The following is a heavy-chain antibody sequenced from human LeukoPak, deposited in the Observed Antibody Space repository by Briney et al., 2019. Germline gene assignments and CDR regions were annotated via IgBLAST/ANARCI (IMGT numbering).Heavy chain of an antibody. J-gene: IGHJ6*03. Sequence: GGSLRLSCVASGFTFSGCWMHWVRQVPGKGLVWVSRINSDGSSTRYADSVKGRFTISRDNAKNTLYLQMNSLRAEDTAVYYCARIEDYYMDVWGKGTTVTISS. CDR1: GFTFSGCW. CDR3: ARIEDYYMDV. V-gene: IGHV3-74*01. D-gene: IGHD2-21*01. CDR2: INSDGSST.